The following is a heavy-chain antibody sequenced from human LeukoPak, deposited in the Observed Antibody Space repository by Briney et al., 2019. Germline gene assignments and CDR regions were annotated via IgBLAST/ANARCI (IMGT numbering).Heavy chain of an antibody. V-gene: IGHV4-30-2*01. CDR2: IYHSGST. J-gene: IGHJ5*02. D-gene: IGHD3-10*01. Sequence: SQTLSLTCAVSAGSISSGGYSWSWIRQPPGKGLEWIGYIYHSGSTYYNPSLKSRVTISVDRSKNQFSLKLSSVTAADTAVYYCARGGDYYGSGTYYAFDPWGQGTLVTVSS. CDR1: AGSISSGGYS. CDR3: ARGGDYYGSGTYYAFDP.